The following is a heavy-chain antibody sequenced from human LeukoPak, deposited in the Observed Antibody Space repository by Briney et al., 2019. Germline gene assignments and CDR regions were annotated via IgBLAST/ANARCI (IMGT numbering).Heavy chain of an antibody. J-gene: IGHJ4*02. V-gene: IGHV1-2*06. D-gene: IGHD6-13*01. CDR2: INPNSGGT. Sequence: ASVKVSCKAFGYTFTDYYMHWVRQAPGQGLEWMGRINPNSGGTNYAQKFQGRVTMTRDTSINTAYMELSRLRSDDTAIYYCAGSIAATAYFDYWGQGTPVTVSS. CDR3: AGSIAATAYFDY. CDR1: GYTFTDYY.